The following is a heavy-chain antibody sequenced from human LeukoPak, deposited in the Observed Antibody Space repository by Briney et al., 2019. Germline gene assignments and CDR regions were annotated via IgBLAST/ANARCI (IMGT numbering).Heavy chain of an antibody. J-gene: IGHJ4*02. CDR1: GVSISSYY. V-gene: IGHV4-59*01. D-gene: IGHD3-9*01. CDR3: AREEFDWVFDS. CDR2: IYYSGST. Sequence: KASETLSLTCTVSGVSISSYYWSWIRQPPGKGLEWIGYIYYSGSTNYNPSLKSRVTISVDTSKNQSSLKLSSVTAADTAVYYCAREEFDWVFDSWGQGTLVTVSS.